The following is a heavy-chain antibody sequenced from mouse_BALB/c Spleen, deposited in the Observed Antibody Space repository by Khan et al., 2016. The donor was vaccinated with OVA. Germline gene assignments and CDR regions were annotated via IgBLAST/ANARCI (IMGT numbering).Heavy chain of an antibody. CDR2: IWGGGGT. V-gene: IGHV2-6-4*01. Sequence: VELVESGPGLVAPSQSLSITCTVSGFSFSRYNIHWVRQPPGKGLEWLGMIWGGGGTDYNSTLKIRLSISKDNSKSQVFLKMNSLQTDDTAMYFCARAYYRYDGYYAMDYWGQGTSVTVSS. CDR1: GFSFSRYN. CDR3: ARAYYRYDGYYAMDY. D-gene: IGHD2-14*01. J-gene: IGHJ4*01.